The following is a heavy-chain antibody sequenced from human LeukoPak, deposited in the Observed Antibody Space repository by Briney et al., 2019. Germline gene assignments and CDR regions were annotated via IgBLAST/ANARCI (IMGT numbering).Heavy chain of an antibody. J-gene: IGHJ3*02. CDR1: GFTFDDYA. Sequence: GGSLRLSCAASGFTFDDYAMHWVRQAQGKGMEGVSGISWYSGSIGYADSVKGRFTISRDNAKNSLYLQMNSLRAEDTALYYCAKDIGYGDFDAFDIWGQGTMVTVSS. V-gene: IGHV3-9*01. CDR3: AKDIGYGDFDAFDI. CDR2: ISWYSGSI. D-gene: IGHD4-17*01.